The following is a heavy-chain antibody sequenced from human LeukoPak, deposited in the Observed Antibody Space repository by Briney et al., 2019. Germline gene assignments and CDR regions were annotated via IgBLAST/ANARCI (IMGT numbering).Heavy chain of an antibody. V-gene: IGHV3-9*01. J-gene: IGHJ4*02. Sequence: PGGSLRLSCAASGFTFDDYAMHWVRQAPGKGLEWVSGISWNSGSIGYADSVKGRFTISRDNAKNSLYLQMNSLRAEDTALYYCAKDIFFRLYSSSSGVGFVYWGQGALVTVSS. CDR3: AKDIFFRLYSSSSGVGFVY. CDR2: ISWNSGSI. CDR1: GFTFDDYA. D-gene: IGHD6-6*01.